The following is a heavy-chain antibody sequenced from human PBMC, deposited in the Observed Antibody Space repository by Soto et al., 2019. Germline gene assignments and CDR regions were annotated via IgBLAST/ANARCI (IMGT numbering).Heavy chain of an antibody. Sequence: SETLSLTCAVSGGSISSGGYSWNWIRQPPGKGLEWIGYIYHSGSTYYNPSLKSRVTISVDRSKNQFSLKLSSVTAADTAVYYCARGLRTTYYYGSGSPTYYFDYWGQGTLVTVSS. V-gene: IGHV4-30-2*01. J-gene: IGHJ4*02. CDR3: ARGLRTTYYYGSGSPTYYFDY. D-gene: IGHD3-10*01. CDR1: GGSISSGGYS. CDR2: IYHSGST.